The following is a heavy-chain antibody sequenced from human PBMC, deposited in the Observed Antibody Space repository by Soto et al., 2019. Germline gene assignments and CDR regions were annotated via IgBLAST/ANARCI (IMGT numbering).Heavy chain of an antibody. V-gene: IGHV1-2*04. CDR1: GYTFTGYY. D-gene: IGHD2-2*01. J-gene: IGHJ4*02. CDR3: ARGGAAALNHEENFDY. Sequence: QVQLVQSGAEVKKPGASVKVSCKASGYTFTGYYMHWVRQAPGQGLEWMGWINPNSGGTNYAQKFQGWVTMTRDTSISTSYMELSRLRSDDTAVYYCARGGAAALNHEENFDYWGQGTLVTVSS. CDR2: INPNSGGT.